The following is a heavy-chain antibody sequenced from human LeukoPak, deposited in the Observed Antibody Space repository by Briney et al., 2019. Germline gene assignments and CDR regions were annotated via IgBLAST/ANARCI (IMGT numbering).Heavy chain of an antibody. Sequence: GGSLRLSCAASGFSFTTYWMSWVRQAPGKGLEWVANINQDGTEKYYVDSVKGRFTISRDNAKNSLYLQMSSLRVEGTAVYYCAKLAKYFYGWETYYFFEHWGQGTPVTASS. D-gene: IGHD3-10*01. CDR3: AKLAKYFYGWETYYFFEH. CDR2: INQDGTEK. J-gene: IGHJ4*02. V-gene: IGHV3-7*01. CDR1: GFSFTTYW.